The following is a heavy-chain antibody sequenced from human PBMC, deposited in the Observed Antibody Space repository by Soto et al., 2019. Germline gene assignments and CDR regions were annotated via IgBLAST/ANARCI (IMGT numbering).Heavy chain of an antibody. J-gene: IGHJ4*02. CDR2: ISGSDGKT. Sequence: GGSLRLSCAASGFSFGSYALSWVRQAPGKGLEWVSTISGSDGKTFYADSVKGRFSISRDTSQSTLYLQMNSLRADDTAMYYCARWSYLDYWGQGTRVTVYS. V-gene: IGHV3-23*01. D-gene: IGHD3-3*01. CDR3: ARWSYLDY. CDR1: GFSFGSYA.